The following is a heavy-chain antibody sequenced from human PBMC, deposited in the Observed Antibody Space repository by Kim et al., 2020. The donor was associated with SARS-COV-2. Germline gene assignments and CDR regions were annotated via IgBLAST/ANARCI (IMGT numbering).Heavy chain of an antibody. V-gene: IGHV4-59*01. CDR3: AAVYSNLDY. J-gene: IGHJ4*02. CDR2: ST. Sequence: STSYNPSLKSRGTISVDTSKNQFSLKLSSVTAADTAVYYCAAVYSNLDYWGQGTLVTVSS. D-gene: IGHD4-4*01.